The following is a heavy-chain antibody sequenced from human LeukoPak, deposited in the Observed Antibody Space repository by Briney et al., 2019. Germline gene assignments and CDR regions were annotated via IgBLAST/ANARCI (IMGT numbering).Heavy chain of an antibody. V-gene: IGHV5-51*01. J-gene: IGHJ4*02. CDR3: ARLAGDTIASASADY. CDR1: RFTFSSYW. Sequence: ESLKISCQVSRFTFSSYWIAWARPGSGKGLEWMGIIYPGDSDARYSPSFEGQVTFSVDKSIRPAYLQWSRLNASGAAMYYWARLAGDTIASASADYWGQGTLVTVSS. CDR2: IYPGDSDA. D-gene: IGHD3-3*01.